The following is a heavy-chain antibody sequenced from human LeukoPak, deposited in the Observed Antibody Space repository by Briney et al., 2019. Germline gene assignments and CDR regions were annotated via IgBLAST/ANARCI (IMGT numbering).Heavy chain of an antibody. CDR1: GFTFSDHY. D-gene: IGHD2-21*02. J-gene: IGHJ4*02. Sequence: GGSLRLSCAASGFTFSDHYMDWVRQAPGKGLEWVGCTRNKANSYTTEYAASVKGRFTISRDDSKNSLYLQMNSLKTEDTAVYYCASIYCGGDCYPGYWGQGTLVTVSS. V-gene: IGHV3-72*01. CDR2: TRNKANSYTT. CDR3: ASIYCGGDCYPGY.